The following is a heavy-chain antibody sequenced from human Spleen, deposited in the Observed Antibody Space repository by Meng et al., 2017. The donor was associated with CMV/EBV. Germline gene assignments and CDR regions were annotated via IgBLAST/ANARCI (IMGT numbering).Heavy chain of an antibody. V-gene: IGHV3-21*01. Sequence: SFVASGFTFNSYSMDWVRQAPGKGLEWGASISSSSTYIYYADSMKGRFTISRDNAKNSLYLQMNSLRVEDTAVYYCARELSTGLPDYWGQGTLVTVSS. J-gene: IGHJ4*02. CDR3: ARELSTGLPDY. CDR1: GFTFNSYS. D-gene: IGHD2-21*02. CDR2: ISSSSTYI.